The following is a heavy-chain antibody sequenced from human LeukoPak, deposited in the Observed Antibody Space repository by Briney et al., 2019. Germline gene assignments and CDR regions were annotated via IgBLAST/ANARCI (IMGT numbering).Heavy chain of an antibody. CDR1: GYSISSGYY. CDR2: IYHSGST. Sequence: PSETLSLTCTVSGYSISSGYYWGWIRQPPGKGLEWIGSIYHSGSTYYNPSLKSRVTISVDTSKNQFSLKLSSVTAADTAVYYCARGRIYDFWSGYQIYFDYWGQGTLVTVSS. J-gene: IGHJ4*02. D-gene: IGHD3-3*01. V-gene: IGHV4-38-2*02. CDR3: ARGRIYDFWSGYQIYFDY.